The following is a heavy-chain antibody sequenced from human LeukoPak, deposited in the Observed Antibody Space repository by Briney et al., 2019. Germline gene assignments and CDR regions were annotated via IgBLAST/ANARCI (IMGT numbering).Heavy chain of an antibody. CDR2: VDPEDGET. Sequence: ATVKISCNASGYTFSDYYMHWVQQAPGKGLEWVGRVDPEDGETIYAEKFQGRVTITADTSTDTAYMALSSLRSEDTAVYYCATVSGSFQFDYWGQGTLVTVSS. J-gene: IGHJ4*02. D-gene: IGHD1-26*01. CDR1: GYTFSDYY. V-gene: IGHV1-69-2*01. CDR3: ATVSGSFQFDY.